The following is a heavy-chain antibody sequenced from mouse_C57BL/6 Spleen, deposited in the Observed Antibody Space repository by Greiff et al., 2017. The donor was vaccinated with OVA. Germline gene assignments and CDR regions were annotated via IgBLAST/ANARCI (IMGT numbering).Heavy chain of an antibody. CDR2: IYPGDGDT. CDR3: ARGAYGTPMDY. Sequence: VQLQQSGAELVKPGASVKISCKASGYAFSSYWMNWVKQRPGQGLEWIGQIYPGDGDTNYNGKFKGKATLTADKSSSTAYMQLSSLTSEDSAVYFCARGAYGTPMDYWGQGTSVTVSS. V-gene: IGHV1-80*01. J-gene: IGHJ4*01. D-gene: IGHD2-1*01. CDR1: GYAFSSYW.